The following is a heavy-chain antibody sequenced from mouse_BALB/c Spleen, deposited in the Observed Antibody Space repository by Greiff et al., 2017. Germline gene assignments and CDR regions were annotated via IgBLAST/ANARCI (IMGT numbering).Heavy chain of an antibody. CDR2: INPGSGGT. CDR1: GYAFTNYL. Sequence: VQLQQSGAELVRPGTSVKVSCKASGYAFTNYLIEWVKQRPGQGLEWIGVINPGSGGTNYNEKFKGKATLTADKSSSTAYMQLSSLTSDDSAVYFCARDYYGSPYAMDYWGQGTSVTVSS. D-gene: IGHD1-1*01. V-gene: IGHV1-54*01. CDR3: ARDYYGSPYAMDY. J-gene: IGHJ4*01.